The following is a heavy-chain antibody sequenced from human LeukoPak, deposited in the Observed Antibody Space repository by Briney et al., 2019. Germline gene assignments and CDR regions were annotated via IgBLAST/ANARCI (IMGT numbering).Heavy chain of an antibody. D-gene: IGHD2-21*02. J-gene: IGHJ6*03. CDR3: ARGVVTDDYYMDV. CDR1: GGSISSGRYY. Sequence: PSETLSLTCTVSGGSISSGRYYWTWLRLPAGQGLEWIGRLYTNDNTNYNPSLESRVSISVDTSTSQFYLQLTSVTAADTAVYFCARGVVTDDYYMDVWGKGTTVIVSS. V-gene: IGHV4-61*02. CDR2: LYTNDNT.